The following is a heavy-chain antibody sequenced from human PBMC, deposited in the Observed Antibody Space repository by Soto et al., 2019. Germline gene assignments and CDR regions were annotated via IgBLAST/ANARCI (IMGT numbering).Heavy chain of an antibody. V-gene: IGHV3-23*01. Sequence: GGSLRLSCAASGFTLSIYGMSWVRQAPGKGLEWISSISVSGVTTEYADSVKGRFTISRDTSKNTLYLQMNSLRAEDTAVYYCAKEVVPFPTLMGWFDPWGQGTLVTVSS. CDR1: GFTLSIYG. D-gene: IGHD2-2*01. CDR2: ISVSGVTT. CDR3: AKEVVPFPTLMGWFDP. J-gene: IGHJ5*02.